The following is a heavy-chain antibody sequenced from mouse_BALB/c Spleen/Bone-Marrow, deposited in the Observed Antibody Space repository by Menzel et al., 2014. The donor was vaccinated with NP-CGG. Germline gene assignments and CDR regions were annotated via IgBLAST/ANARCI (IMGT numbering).Heavy chain of an antibody. V-gene: IGHV1-54*03. CDR2: INPGSGDT. J-gene: IGHJ2*01. Sequence: QVHVKQSGAELVRPGTSVKVSCKASGYAFTNYLIEWVKQRPGQGLEWIGVINPGSGDTNYNENFKGKATLTADKSSSTPYMQLSSLTSDDSAVYFCARRLTGTFYFDYWGQGTTLTVSS. CDR1: GYAFTNYL. CDR3: ARRLTGTFYFDY. D-gene: IGHD4-1*01.